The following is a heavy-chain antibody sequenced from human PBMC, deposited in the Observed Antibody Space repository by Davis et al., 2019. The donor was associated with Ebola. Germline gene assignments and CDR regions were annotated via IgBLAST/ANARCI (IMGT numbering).Heavy chain of an antibody. J-gene: IGHJ6*02. V-gene: IGHV3-9*01. Sequence: SLKISCAASGFTFDDYAMHWVRQAPGKGLEWVSGISWNSGSIGYADSVKGRFTISRDNDKNSLYLQMNSLRAENTAVYYCSRDTCSSWYGGMSYYYYGMDVWGQGTTVTVSS. CDR1: GFTFDDYA. CDR2: ISWNSGSI. D-gene: IGHD6-13*01. CDR3: SRDTCSSWYGGMSYYYYGMDV.